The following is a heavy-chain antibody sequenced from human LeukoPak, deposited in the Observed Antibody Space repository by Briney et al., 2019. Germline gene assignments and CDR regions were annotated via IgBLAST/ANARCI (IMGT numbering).Heavy chain of an antibody. CDR2: ISSSRTYI. CDR1: DFTFSAYT. D-gene: IGHD4-17*01. J-gene: IGHJ4*02. Sequence: GGSLRLSCAASDFTFSAYTMNWIRRAPGKGLEEVSSISSSRTYIYYADSVKGRFTISRDNAKNSLYLQMNSLRAEDTALYFCARDSDYGDYFDHWGQGTLVTVSS. V-gene: IGHV3-21*06. CDR3: ARDSDYGDYFDH.